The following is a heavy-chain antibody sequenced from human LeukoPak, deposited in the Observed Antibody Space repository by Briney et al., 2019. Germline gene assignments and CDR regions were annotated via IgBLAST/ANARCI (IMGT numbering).Heavy chain of an antibody. CDR3: SRAYSTGWLGINDY. CDR2: IRNKANGGTA. Sequence: PGGSLRLSCTASGFTFSDYAMTWVRQAPGKGLKWVGFIRNKANGGTADYAASVKGRFTISRDDSKTIAYLQMNSLKTEDTAVYFCSRAYSTGWLGINDYWGQGALVTVSS. V-gene: IGHV3-49*04. CDR1: GFTFSDYA. J-gene: IGHJ4*02. D-gene: IGHD6-19*01.